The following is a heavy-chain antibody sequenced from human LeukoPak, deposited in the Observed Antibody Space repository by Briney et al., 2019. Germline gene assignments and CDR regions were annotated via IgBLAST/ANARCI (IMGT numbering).Heavy chain of an antibody. CDR1: GFTFSSYW. J-gene: IGHJ5*02. CDR3: ARGIATGVDFFDP. CDR2: IKEDGSEK. V-gene: IGHV3-7*01. Sequence: PGGSLRLSCAVSGFTFSSYWMTWVRQAPGKGLEWVANIKEDGSEKYYVDSVKGRFTISRDNAKNSLYLQMNSLRAEDTAVYYCARGIATGVDFFDPWGQGTLLTVSS. D-gene: IGHD6-13*01.